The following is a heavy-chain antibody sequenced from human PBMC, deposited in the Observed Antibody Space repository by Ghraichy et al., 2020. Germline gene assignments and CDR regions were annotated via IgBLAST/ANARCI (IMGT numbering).Heavy chain of an antibody. CDR1: GFTFSSYA. Sequence: GESLNISCAASGFTFSSYAMSWVRQAPGKGLEWVSAISGSGGSTYYADSVKGRFTISRDNSKTTLYLQMNSLRAEDTAVYYCAKDLYSGPYGGNSFWGQGTLVTVSS. CDR2: ISGSGGST. D-gene: IGHD4-23*01. J-gene: IGHJ4*02. V-gene: IGHV3-23*01. CDR3: AKDLYSGPYGGNSF.